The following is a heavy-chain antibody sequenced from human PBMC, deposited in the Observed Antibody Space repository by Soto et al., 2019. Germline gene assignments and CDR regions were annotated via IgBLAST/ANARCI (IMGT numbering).Heavy chain of an antibody. D-gene: IGHD3-10*01. CDR3: ARQGEGFYQRQIDF. CDR2: VFPGDSDT. J-gene: IGHJ4*02. Sequence: GESLKISCKGSGFTFTSYWIAWVRQMPGKGPEWMGVVFPGDSDTRYSPSFQGQVIISADKSTSTAYLQWSSLKASDTAIYYCARQGEGFYQRQIDFWGQGTLVKVSS. V-gene: IGHV5-51*01. CDR1: GFTFTSYW.